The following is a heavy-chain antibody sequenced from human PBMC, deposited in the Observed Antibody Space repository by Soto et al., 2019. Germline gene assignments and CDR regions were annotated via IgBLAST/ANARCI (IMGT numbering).Heavy chain of an antibody. CDR1: GFPFSSYA. Sequence: EVQLLESGGGLVQPGGSLRLSCAASGFPFSSYAMSWVRQAPGKGLGWVSAFSGSGGSTYYADSGKGRFTISRDKSKNTLYLQMNSLRAEDTAVYYCAKGAPITFGGVIAPGGGQGTLVTVSS. J-gene: IGHJ4*02. D-gene: IGHD3-16*02. CDR3: AKGAPITFGGVIAPG. V-gene: IGHV3-23*01. CDR2: FSGSGGST.